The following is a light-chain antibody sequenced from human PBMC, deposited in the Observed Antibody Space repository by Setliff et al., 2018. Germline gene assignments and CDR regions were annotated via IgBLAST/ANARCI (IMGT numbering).Light chain of an antibody. Sequence: QSVLTQPAAVSGSPGQSIAISCTGTSSDVGGYNYVSWYQQHPDKAPKLMLYDVTIRPSGVSDRFSGSKSGNTASLTISGLQAEDEADYFCTSYASGSTYVVFGGGTKVTVL. CDR1: SSDVGGYNY. J-gene: IGLJ2*01. CDR2: DVT. CDR3: TSYASGSTYVV. V-gene: IGLV2-14*01.